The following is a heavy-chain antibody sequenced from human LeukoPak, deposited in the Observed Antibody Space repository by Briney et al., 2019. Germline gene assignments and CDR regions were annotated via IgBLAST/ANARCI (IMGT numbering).Heavy chain of an antibody. Sequence: GGSLRLSCAASAFTFSSYAMTWVRQAPGKGLEWVSTISGSGSSTYYSDSVKGRFTISRDNSKNTLYLQMNSLRAEDTAVYYCARGDSGSYYFDYWGQGTLVTVSS. CDR3: ARGDSGSYYFDY. J-gene: IGHJ4*02. CDR2: ISGSGSST. D-gene: IGHD1-26*01. V-gene: IGHV3-23*01. CDR1: AFTFSSYA.